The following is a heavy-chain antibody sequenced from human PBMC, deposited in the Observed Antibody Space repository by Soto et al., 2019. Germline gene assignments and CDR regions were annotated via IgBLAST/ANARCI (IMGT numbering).Heavy chain of an antibody. Sequence: GASLRLSCAASGFTFSSYGMHWVRQAPGKGLERVAVISYDGSNKYYADSVKGRFTISRDNSKNTLYLQRNSLRAGDPAVYYCAKDYGGNFAYWGQGTLVTASS. D-gene: IGHD4-17*01. V-gene: IGHV3-30*18. CDR2: ISYDGSNK. J-gene: IGHJ4*02. CDR1: GFTFSSYG. CDR3: AKDYGGNFAY.